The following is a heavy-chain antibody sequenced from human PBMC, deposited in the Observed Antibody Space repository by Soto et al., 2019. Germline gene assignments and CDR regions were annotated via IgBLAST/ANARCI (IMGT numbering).Heavy chain of an antibody. CDR1: GFTFSNYV. CDR3: AREGGSSGYSGYFDL. J-gene: IGHJ2*01. CDR2: TSTDETIK. V-gene: IGHV3-30-3*01. D-gene: IGHD3-22*01. Sequence: QVQLVESGGGVVQFGRSLRLSCAASGFTFSNYVMHWVRQTPGKGLEWVAVTSTDETIKQYADSVKGRFTISRDNSKNTLYLEMNRLRAEDTAVYYCAREGGSSGYSGYFDLWGRGTLVTVAS.